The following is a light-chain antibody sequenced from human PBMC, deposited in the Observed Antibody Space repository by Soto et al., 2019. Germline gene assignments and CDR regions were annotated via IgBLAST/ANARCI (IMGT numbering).Light chain of an antibody. Sequence: DIQMTQSPSTLPASVGDRVTITCRASQSISSSWLAWYQQKPGKAPNLLIYKASSLDSGVPSRFSGSGSGTEFTLTISSLQPDDFATYYCQQYDAYPSTFGGGTKVDIK. CDR3: QQYDAYPST. CDR2: KAS. V-gene: IGKV1-5*03. CDR1: QSISSSW. J-gene: IGKJ4*01.